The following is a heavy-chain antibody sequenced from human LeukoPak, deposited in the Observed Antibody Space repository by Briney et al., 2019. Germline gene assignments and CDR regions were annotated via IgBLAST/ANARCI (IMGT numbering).Heavy chain of an antibody. Sequence: GGSLRLSCAASGFTFSSYGMSWVRQAPGKGLEWVSAISGSGGSTYYADSVKGRFTISRDNSKNTLYLQMNSLRAEDTAVYYCAKDRCSNGIGCYYYYMDVWGKGTTVTISS. V-gene: IGHV3-23*01. J-gene: IGHJ6*03. CDR3: AKDRCSNGIGCYYYYMDV. CDR2: ISGSGGST. D-gene: IGHD2-8*01. CDR1: GFTFSSYG.